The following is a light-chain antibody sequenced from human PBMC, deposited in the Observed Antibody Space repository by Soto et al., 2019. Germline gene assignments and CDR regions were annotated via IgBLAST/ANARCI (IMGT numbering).Light chain of an antibody. CDR3: QQYGSSPL. CDR2: GAS. Sequence: EIVLTQSPGTLSLSPGERATLSCRASQSINSNYLAWYQQKPGQAPRLLMYGASSRATGMPDRFSGSGSGTDFTLTISRLEPEDFAVYYCQQYGSSPLFGPGTKVDIK. CDR1: QSINSNY. V-gene: IGKV3-20*01. J-gene: IGKJ3*01.